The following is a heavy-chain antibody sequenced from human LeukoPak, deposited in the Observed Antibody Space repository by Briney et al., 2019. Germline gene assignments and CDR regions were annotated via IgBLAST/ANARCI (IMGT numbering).Heavy chain of an antibody. CDR1: GGSFSGYY. CDR3: ARGQAQTGYNWFDP. V-gene: IGHV4-34*01. J-gene: IGHJ5*02. D-gene: IGHD3-10*01. CDR2: INHSGST. Sequence: SETLSLTCAVYGGSFSGYYWSWIRQPPGKGLEWIGEINHSGSTNYNPSLKSRVTISVDTSKNQFSLKLSSVTAADTAVYYCARGQAQTGYNWFDPWGQGTLVTVSS.